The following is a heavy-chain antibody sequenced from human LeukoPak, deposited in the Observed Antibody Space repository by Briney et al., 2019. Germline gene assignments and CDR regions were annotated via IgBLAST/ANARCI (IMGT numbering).Heavy chain of an antibody. CDR2: IYYSGST. CDR1: GGSISSNSYY. J-gene: IGHJ4*02. D-gene: IGHD3-22*01. CDR3: ARAPHFFDISGSRYYFDY. V-gene: IGHV4-39*07. Sequence: PSETLSLTCAVSGGSISSNSYYWGWIRQPPGKGLEWIGSIYYSGSTYYNPSLKSRVTISVDTSKNQFSLNLSSVTAADTAVYYCARAPHFFDISGSRYYFDYWGQGTLVTVSS.